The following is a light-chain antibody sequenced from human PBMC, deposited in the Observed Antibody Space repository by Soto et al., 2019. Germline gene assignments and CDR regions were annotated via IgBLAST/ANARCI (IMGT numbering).Light chain of an antibody. Sequence: DIQMTQSPSTLSASVGDRVTITCRASQSISSWLAWYQQKPGRAPKPLIYKSSILESGVPSRFSGSGSGTEFTLTISSLQPDDFATYYCQQFNTSPWTFGQGTKVDI. CDR1: QSISSW. J-gene: IGKJ1*01. V-gene: IGKV1-5*03. CDR2: KSS. CDR3: QQFNTSPWT.